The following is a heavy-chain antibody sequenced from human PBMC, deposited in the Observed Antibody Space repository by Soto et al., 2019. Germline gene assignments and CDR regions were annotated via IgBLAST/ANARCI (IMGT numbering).Heavy chain of an antibody. CDR2: IYYSGST. CDR1: GGSISSYY. D-gene: IGHD3-10*01. CDR3: ASHGEGYYYYGMDV. J-gene: IGHJ6*02. Sequence: SETLSLTCIVSGGSISSYYWSWIRQPPGKGLEWIGYIYYSGSTNYNPSLKSRVTISVDTSKNQFSLKLSSVTAADTAVYYCASHGEGYYYYGMDVWGQGTTVTVSS. V-gene: IGHV4-59*01.